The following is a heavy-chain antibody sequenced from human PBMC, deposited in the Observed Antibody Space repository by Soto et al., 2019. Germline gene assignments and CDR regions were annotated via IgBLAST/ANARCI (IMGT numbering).Heavy chain of an antibody. D-gene: IGHD1-1*01. CDR1: GFSFTAWF. J-gene: IGHJ1*01. V-gene: IGHV1-46*01. CDR3: ANEGAMPGEVAG. Sequence: HLAQSGPEVKRPGASVKISCKESGFSFTAWFMHWERQAPGQGPVCMGIINTSGGKSIYSQKFYDKGTMTRDTSTSTLYVELRSLAAADTAVYYCANEGAMPGEVAGWGQGTLVNVSS. CDR2: INTSGGKS.